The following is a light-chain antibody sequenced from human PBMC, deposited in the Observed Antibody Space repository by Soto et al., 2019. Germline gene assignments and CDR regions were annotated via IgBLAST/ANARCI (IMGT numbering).Light chain of an antibody. Sequence: DIQMTQSPSTLSASIGDRVTITCRASQSITTFLAWYQQKPGKAPQILIYDASKLEPGVASRLSGGGYGTEFSLPISSLQPDDFATYYCQQYSTYPLRFGGGTKVDNK. CDR3: QQYSTYPLR. J-gene: IGKJ4*01. CDR1: QSITTF. V-gene: IGKV1-5*01. CDR2: DAS.